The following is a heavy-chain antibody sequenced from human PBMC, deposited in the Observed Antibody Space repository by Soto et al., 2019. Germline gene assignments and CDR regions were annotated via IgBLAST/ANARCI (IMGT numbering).Heavy chain of an antibody. CDR3: ASSYLDPLYSGSGRSAYYYGMDV. CDR2: ISAYNGSS. Sequence: QVQLVQSGAEVKKPGASVKVSCKASGYTFTSYGISWVRQAPGQGPEWMGWISAYNGSSNYAQKLQGRVTMTTDTSTSTAYIELRSLRSDDTAVYYCASSYLDPLYSGSGRSAYYYGMDVWGQGTTVTVSS. CDR1: GYTFTSYG. J-gene: IGHJ6*02. V-gene: IGHV1-18*01. D-gene: IGHD3-10*01.